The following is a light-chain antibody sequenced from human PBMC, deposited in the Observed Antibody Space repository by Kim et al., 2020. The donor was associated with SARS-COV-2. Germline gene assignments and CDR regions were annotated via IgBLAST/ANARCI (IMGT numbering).Light chain of an antibody. CDR3: QQYHNWPPT. V-gene: IGKV3-15*01. Sequence: EIVVTQSPVTLSVSPGERATLSCRASEGITTNLVWYQQKPGQGPRLLISGASTRATGIPARFSGGGSGTEFTLTTSSLQSEDFAIYYCQQYHNWPPTFGQGTKVDIK. CDR2: GAS. CDR1: EGITTN. J-gene: IGKJ1*01.